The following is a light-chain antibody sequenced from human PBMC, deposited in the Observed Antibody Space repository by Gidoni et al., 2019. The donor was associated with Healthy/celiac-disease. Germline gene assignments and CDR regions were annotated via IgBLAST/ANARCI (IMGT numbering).Light chain of an antibody. Sequence: DIQMTQPPSSLSAAVGDRVTITRRASQSISSYLNWYQQQPGKAPKLLIYAASRLQSGVPSSFSGSGSGTDFTLTISSLQPEDFATYYRQQSYSTPGTFGQGTKVEIK. J-gene: IGKJ1*01. CDR2: AAS. CDR3: QQSYSTPGT. V-gene: IGKV1-39*01. CDR1: QSISSY.